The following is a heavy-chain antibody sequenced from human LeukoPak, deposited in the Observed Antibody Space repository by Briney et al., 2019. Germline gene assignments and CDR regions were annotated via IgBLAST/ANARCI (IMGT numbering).Heavy chain of an antibody. CDR1: GFPFSRFD. V-gene: IGHV3-48*03. D-gene: IGHD4-17*01. Sequence: GGSLRLSFAASGFPFSRFDMNWVRQAPGKGLEWISYISPGGNTIHYTDSVRGRFITSRDNAGSSLFLQMNDLRAEDTAVYYCERTRGLTVDVMWLDTWGQGTLVSVSS. J-gene: IGHJ5*02. CDR3: ERTRGLTVDVMWLDT. CDR2: ISPGGNTI.